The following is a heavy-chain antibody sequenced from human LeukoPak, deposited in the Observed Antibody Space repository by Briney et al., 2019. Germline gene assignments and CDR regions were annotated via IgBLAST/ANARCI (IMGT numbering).Heavy chain of an antibody. D-gene: IGHD3-3*01. CDR3: AKDTGRPTDAITMEDNAFDV. V-gene: IGHV3-9*01. CDR2: ISWSSGII. Sequence: RSGGSLRLSCAASGFTFDDHGMHWARQAPGKGLEWVSGISWSSGIIGYADSVKGRFTISRDNAKNSLYLQMDSLRAEDTALYYCAKDTGRPTDAITMEDNAFDVWGQGTMVTVSS. CDR1: GFTFDDHG. J-gene: IGHJ3*01.